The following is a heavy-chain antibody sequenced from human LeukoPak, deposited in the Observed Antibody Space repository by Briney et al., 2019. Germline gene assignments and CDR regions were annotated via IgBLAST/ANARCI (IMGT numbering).Heavy chain of an antibody. CDR1: GFSLSRYA. D-gene: IGHD6-13*01. V-gene: IGHV3-23*01. CDR2: ISDSGGST. CDR3: AKRRGSSWSDYFDY. Sequence: GASLRLSCAVSGFSLSRYAMSWVRKAPGKGLEWVSAISDSGGSTYYADSVKGRFTISRDNSRNTLYLQMNTLRAEDTAVYYCAKRRGSSWSDYFDYWGQGTLVTVSS. J-gene: IGHJ4*02.